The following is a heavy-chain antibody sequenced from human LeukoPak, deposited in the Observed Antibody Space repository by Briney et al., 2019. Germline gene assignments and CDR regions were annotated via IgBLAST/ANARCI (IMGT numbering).Heavy chain of an antibody. J-gene: IGHJ3*02. Sequence: SVKVFCKASGGTFSSYAISWVRQAPGQGLEWMGRIIPILGIANYAQKFQGRVTITADKSTSTAYMELSSLRSEDTAVYYCASGYDSSGYSYAFDIWGQGTMVTVSS. CDR2: IIPILGIA. CDR3: ASGYDSSGYSYAFDI. CDR1: GGTFSSYA. V-gene: IGHV1-69*04. D-gene: IGHD3-22*01.